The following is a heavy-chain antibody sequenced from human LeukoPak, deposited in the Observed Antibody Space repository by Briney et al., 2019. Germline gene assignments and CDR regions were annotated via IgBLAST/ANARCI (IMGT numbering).Heavy chain of an antibody. CDR1: GFTFSSYS. CDR2: ISSSSSTI. CDR3: ARDALYYYYMDV. V-gene: IGHV3-48*01. J-gene: IGHJ6*03. Sequence: PGGSLRLSCVASGFTFSSYSMNWVRQAPGKGLEWVSYISSSSSTIYYADSVKGRFTISRGNAKNSLYLQMNSLRAEDTAVYYCARDALYYYYMDVWGKGTTVTVSS.